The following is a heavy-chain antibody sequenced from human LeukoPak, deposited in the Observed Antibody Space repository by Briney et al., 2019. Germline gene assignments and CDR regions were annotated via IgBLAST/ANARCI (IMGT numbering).Heavy chain of an antibody. CDR3: ARDIRHPDY. CDR1: GFTFSSYW. J-gene: IGHJ4*02. CDR2: IHEDGSDK. Sequence: GGSLRLSCAASGFTFSSYWMNWLRQAPGKGLEWVANIHEDGSDKYYVDSVKGRFTVSRDNAKNSLYLQMNSLRTEDTAVYYCARDIRHPDYWGRGTLVTVSS. V-gene: IGHV3-7*05.